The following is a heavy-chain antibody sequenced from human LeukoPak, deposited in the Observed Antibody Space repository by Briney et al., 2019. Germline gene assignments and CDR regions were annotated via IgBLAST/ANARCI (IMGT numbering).Heavy chain of an antibody. CDR2: ISSSSSYT. CDR1: GFTFSSYS. Sequence: GGSLRLSCAASGFTFSSYSMNWVRQAPGKGLEWVSSISSSSSYTYNADSVKGRFTISRDNAKNSLYLQMNSLRAEDTAVYYCARAMIVGNRAFDIWGQGTMVTVSS. V-gene: IGHV3-21*01. CDR3: ARAMIVGNRAFDI. J-gene: IGHJ3*02. D-gene: IGHD3-22*01.